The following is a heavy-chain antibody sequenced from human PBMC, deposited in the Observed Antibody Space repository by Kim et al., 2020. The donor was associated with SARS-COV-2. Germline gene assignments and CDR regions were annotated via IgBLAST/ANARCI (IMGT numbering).Heavy chain of an antibody. CDR3: ARDLGYSPWVDYYYGMDV. CDR1: GFTFSSYS. D-gene: IGHD5-18*01. CDR2: ISSSSSYI. J-gene: IGHJ6*02. V-gene: IGHV3-21*01. Sequence: GGSLRLSCAASGFTFSSYSMNWVRQAPGKGLEWVSSISSSSSYIYYADSVKGRFTISRDNAKNSLYLQMNSLRAEDTAVYYCARDLGYSPWVDYYYGMDVWGQGTTVTVSS.